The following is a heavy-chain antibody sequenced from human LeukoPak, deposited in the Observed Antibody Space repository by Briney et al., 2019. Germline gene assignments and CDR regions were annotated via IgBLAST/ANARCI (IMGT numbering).Heavy chain of an antibody. Sequence: SETLSLTCTVSGGSISSYYWSWIRQPPGRGLEWIGYIYYSGRTNYNPSLKSRVTISVDTSKNQFSLKLSSVTAADTAVYYCARGVSYYDFWSGYYGMDVWGQGTTVTVSS. CDR1: GGSISSYY. J-gene: IGHJ6*02. D-gene: IGHD3-3*01. CDR2: IYYSGRT. CDR3: ARGVSYYDFWSGYYGMDV. V-gene: IGHV4-59*01.